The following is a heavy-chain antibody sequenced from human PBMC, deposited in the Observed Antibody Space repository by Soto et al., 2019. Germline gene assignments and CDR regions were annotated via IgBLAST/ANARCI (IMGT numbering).Heavy chain of an antibody. CDR2: IFYSGNSGST. CDR3: ATVGSSCYYGWFDA. CDR1: GGSVNSANYY. J-gene: IGHJ5*02. D-gene: IGHD3-22*01. V-gene: IGHV4-61*01. Sequence: QVQLQESGPGLMKPSATLSLTCTVSGGSVNSANYYWSWIRQTPGKRLQWIRYIFYSGNSGSTTYDSSLESRITLSGYASKNQFSLKLSSATAADPALFYSATVGSSCYYGWFDAWGQGTLVTVSS.